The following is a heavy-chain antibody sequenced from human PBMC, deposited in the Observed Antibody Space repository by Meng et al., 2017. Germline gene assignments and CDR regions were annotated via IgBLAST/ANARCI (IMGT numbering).Heavy chain of an antibody. CDR1: GDSVSSNSAA. D-gene: IGHD1-26*01. J-gene: IGHJ4*02. Sequence: QIEVPQSGPGLVNPSQTLPLSCALSGDSVSSNSAAWNWIRQSPSRGLEWLGRAYYRSKWYHDYAESVKSRISIDPDTSKNQFSLQLRSVTPEDSAVYYCARGSYSFDSWGQRTLVTVSS. CDR3: ARGSYSFDS. CDR2: AYYRSKWYH. V-gene: IGHV6-1*01.